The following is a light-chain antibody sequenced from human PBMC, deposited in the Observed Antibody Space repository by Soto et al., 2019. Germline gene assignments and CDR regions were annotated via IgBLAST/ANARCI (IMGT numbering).Light chain of an antibody. V-gene: IGLV2-14*01. J-gene: IGLJ1*01. CDR3: SSYISSSTYV. CDR2: DVS. Sequence: QSVLTQPASVSGSPGQSITSSCIGTSSDIGRYNYVSWYQQYPGKAPKFMIYDVSNRPSGVSNRFSGSKSGNTASLTISGLQAEDEADYYCSSYISSSTYVFGTGTKVTVL. CDR1: SSDIGRYNY.